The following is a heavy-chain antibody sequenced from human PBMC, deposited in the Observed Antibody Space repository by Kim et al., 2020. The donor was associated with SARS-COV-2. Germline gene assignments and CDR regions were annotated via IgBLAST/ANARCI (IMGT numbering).Heavy chain of an antibody. CDR1: GFTFSSYA. CDR3: ASDDSPGTAVAGTTYPRYYYYYGMDV. J-gene: IGHJ6*02. CDR2: ISYDGSDK. V-gene: IGHV3-30*04. Sequence: GGSLRRSCAASGFTFSSYAMHWVRQAPGKGLEWVAVISYDGSDKYYADSVKGRFTISRDNSKNTLYLQMNSLRGEDTAMYYCASDDSPGTAVAGTTYPRYYYYYGMDVWGQGTTVTVSS. D-gene: IGHD6-19*01.